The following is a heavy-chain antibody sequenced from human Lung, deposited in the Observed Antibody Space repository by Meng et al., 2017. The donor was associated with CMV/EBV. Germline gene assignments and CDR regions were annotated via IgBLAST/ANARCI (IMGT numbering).Heavy chain of an antibody. CDR2: INHSGST. J-gene: IGHJ4*02. D-gene: IGHD6-13*01. V-gene: IGHV4-34*01. CDR1: GGSFSGYY. Sequence: QVQLQQLGAGLLKPSEXLSLTCAVYGGSFSGYYWSWIRQPPGKGLEWIGEINHSGSTNYNPSLKSRVTISVDTSKNQFSLKLSSVTAADTAVYYCATRGGIAAAGEDYWGQGPLVTVSS. CDR3: ATRGGIAAAGEDY.